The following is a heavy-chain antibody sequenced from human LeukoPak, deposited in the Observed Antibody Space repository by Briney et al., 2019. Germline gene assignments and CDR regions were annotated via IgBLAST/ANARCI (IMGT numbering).Heavy chain of an antibody. J-gene: IGHJ4*02. CDR2: ISSSSSTI. D-gene: IGHD6-13*01. Sequence: GGSLRLSCAASGFTFSSYSMNRVRQAPGKGLEWVSYISSSSSTIYYADSVKGRFTISRDNAKNSLYLQMNSLRAEDTAVYYCARATPLYSSSWVDYWGQGTLVTVSS. CDR3: ARATPLYSSSWVDY. V-gene: IGHV3-48*04. CDR1: GFTFSSYS.